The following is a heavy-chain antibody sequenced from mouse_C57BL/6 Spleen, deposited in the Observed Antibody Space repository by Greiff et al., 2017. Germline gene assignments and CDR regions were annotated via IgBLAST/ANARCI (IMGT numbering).Heavy chain of an antibody. J-gene: IGHJ2*01. CDR2: IYPGNSDT. CDR1: GYTFTSYW. Sequence: VQLQQSGTVLARPGASVKMSCKTSGYTFTSYWMHWVKQRPGQGLEWIGAIYPGNSDTSYNQKFKGKAKLTAVTSASTAYMELSSLTNEDSAVYYCTIIYYHGSSYFDYWGQGTTLTVSS. CDR3: TIIYYHGSSYFDY. V-gene: IGHV1-5*01. D-gene: IGHD1-1*01.